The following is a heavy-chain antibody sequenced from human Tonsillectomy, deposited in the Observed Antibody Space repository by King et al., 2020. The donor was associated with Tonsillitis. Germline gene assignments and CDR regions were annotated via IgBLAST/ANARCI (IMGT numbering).Heavy chain of an antibody. D-gene: IGHD5-18*01. CDR2: ISGSGGGT. J-gene: IGHJ4*02. V-gene: IGHV3-23*04. CDR3: AKVAAYTTLVHFDY. CDR1: GFSFRDYA. Sequence: VQLVESGGGLVQPGGSLRLSCAASGFSFRDYAMSWVRQAPGKGLEWVSAISGSGGGTYYADSVKGRFTISRDNSKNTLFLQMNSLRAEDTAVYYCAKVAAYTTLVHFDYWGQGTLVSVPS.